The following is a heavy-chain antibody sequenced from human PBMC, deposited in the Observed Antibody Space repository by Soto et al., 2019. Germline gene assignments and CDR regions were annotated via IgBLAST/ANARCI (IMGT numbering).Heavy chain of an antibody. Sequence: EVQLLESGGGLVQPGGSLRLSCAASGFTFSNYAMSWVRQAPGKGLEWVSAISGSGASTYYADSVKGRFTISRDNSKNTIYQQMNSLRAEDTAVYYCATEYCASTSCNFDHWGQGTLVTVSS. J-gene: IGHJ4*02. CDR3: ATEYCASTSCNFDH. CDR1: GFTFSNYA. V-gene: IGHV3-23*01. CDR2: ISGSGAST. D-gene: IGHD2-2*01.